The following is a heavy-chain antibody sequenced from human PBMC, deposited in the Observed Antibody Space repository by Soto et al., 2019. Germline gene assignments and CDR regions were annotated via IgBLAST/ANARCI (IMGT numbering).Heavy chain of an antibody. CDR3: ATITRYYYDSSGYYF. CDR1: GYTLTELS. Sequence: ASVKVSCKVSGYTLTELSMHRVRQAPGKGLEWMGGFDPEDGETIYAQKFQGRVTMTEDTSTDTAYMELSSLRSEDTAVYYCATITRYYYDSSGYYFWGQGTLVTVSS. J-gene: IGHJ4*02. D-gene: IGHD3-22*01. V-gene: IGHV1-24*01. CDR2: FDPEDGET.